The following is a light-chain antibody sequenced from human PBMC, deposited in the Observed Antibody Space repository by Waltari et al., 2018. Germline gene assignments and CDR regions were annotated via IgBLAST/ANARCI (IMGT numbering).Light chain of an antibody. Sequence: ITCRASRDISTKLAWYQKKPGRAPKLLIYKASSLESGVPARFSGSGSGTEFTLTISTLQPDDFATYYCQEYVDDLWTFGQGTKVEIK. V-gene: IGKV1-5*03. CDR2: KAS. CDR3: QEYVDDLWT. CDR1: RDISTK. J-gene: IGKJ1*01.